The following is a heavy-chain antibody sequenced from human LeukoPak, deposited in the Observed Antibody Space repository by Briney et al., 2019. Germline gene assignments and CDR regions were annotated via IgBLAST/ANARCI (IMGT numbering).Heavy chain of an antibody. CDR2: IYHSGST. D-gene: IGHD3-10*01. V-gene: IGHV4-30-2*01. CDR1: GGSISSGGYY. CDR3: ARRNYYSVWFDP. J-gene: IGHJ5*02. Sequence: SETLSLTCTVSGGSISSGGYYWSWIRQPPGKGLEWIGYIYHSGSTYYNPSLKSRVTISVDRSKNQFSLKLSSVTAADTAVYYCARRNYYSVWFDPWGQGTLVTVSS.